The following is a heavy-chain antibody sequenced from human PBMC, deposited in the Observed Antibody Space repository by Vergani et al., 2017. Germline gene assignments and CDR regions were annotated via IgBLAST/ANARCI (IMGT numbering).Heavy chain of an antibody. CDR3: ARGGGRVGELFDY. D-gene: IGHD3-10*01. J-gene: IGHJ4*02. CDR2: IYSGGST. V-gene: IGHV3-53*04. Sequence: EMQPVESGGGLVQPGGSLRLSCAASGFTVSNNYMSWVRQAPGEGLEWVSVIYSGGSTYYADSVKGRFTISRHNSKNTLYLQMNSLRSGDTAVYYCARGGGRVGELFDYWGQGTLVTVSS. CDR1: GFTVSNNY.